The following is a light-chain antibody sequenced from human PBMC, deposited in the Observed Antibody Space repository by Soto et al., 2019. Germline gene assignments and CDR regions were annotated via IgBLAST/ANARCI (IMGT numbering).Light chain of an antibody. V-gene: IGKV4-1*01. CDR1: QSVLYSCNNKKS. J-gene: IGKJ2*01. CDR3: QQYYITPPYT. Sequence: DIVMTQSPDSLAVSLGERATINCKSSQSVLYSCNNKKSLPWYQQKPGQPPKPLIYWASTRESGVPDRFSGSGSGIDFTLTISSLQAEDVAVYYCQQYYITPPYTFDQETRLEIK. CDR2: WAS.